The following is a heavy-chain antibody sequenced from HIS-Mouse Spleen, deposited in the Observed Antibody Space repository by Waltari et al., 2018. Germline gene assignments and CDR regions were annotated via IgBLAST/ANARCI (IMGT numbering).Heavy chain of an antibody. CDR2: FGTA. CDR3: ARAAVAGYYFDY. J-gene: IGHJ4*02. CDR1: GGTFSSYA. Sequence: QVQLVQSGAEVKKPGSSVKFSCKASGGTFSSYAIFGTANYAQKFQGRVTITADESTSTAYMELSSLRSEDTAVYYCARAAVAGYYFDYWGQGTLVTVSS. D-gene: IGHD6-19*01. V-gene: IGHV1-69*01.